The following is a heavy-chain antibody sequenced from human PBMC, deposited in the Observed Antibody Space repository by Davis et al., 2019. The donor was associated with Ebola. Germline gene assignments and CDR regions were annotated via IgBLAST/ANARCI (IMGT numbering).Heavy chain of an antibody. CDR1: GFTFSNTW. CDR2: INTDSTAI. CDR3: VKDLVWNALDY. D-gene: IGHD1-1*01. J-gene: IGHJ4*02. Sequence: HTGGSLRLSCAASGFTFSNTWMNWVRQAPGKGLVWVSRINTDSTAINYADSVKGRFTVSRDNANNMLYLHMNSLRAEDTAVYYCVKDLVWNALDYWGQGSLVTVSS. V-gene: IGHV3-74*01.